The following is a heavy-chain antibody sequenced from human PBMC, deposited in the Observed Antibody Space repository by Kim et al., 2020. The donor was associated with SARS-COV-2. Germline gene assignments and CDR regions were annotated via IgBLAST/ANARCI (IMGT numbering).Heavy chain of an antibody. CDR3: AKGYGSGVWRSYYFHY. D-gene: IGHD3-10*01. V-gene: IGHV3-30*18. J-gene: IGHJ4*02. Sequence: GGSLRLSCAASGFTFSSYGMHWVRQAPGKGLEWVAVISYDGSNKYYADSVKGRFTISRDNSKNTLYLQMNSLRAEDTAVYYCAKGYGSGVWRSYYFHYWGQGTLVTVSS. CDR1: GFTFSSYG. CDR2: ISYDGSNK.